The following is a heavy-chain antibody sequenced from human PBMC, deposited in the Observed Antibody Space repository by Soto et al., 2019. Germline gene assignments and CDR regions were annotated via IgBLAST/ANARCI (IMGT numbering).Heavy chain of an antibody. CDR3: ARPYCSGGSCYPLDAFDI. V-gene: IGHV3-33*01. CDR2: IWYDGSNK. J-gene: IGHJ3*02. Sequence: QVQLVESGGGVVQPGRSLRLSCAASGFTFSSYGMHWVRQAPGKGLEWVAVIWYDGSNKYYADSVKGRFTISRDNSKNTLYLQMNSLRAEDTAAYYCARPYCSGGSCYPLDAFDIWGQGTMVTVSS. D-gene: IGHD2-15*01. CDR1: GFTFSSYG.